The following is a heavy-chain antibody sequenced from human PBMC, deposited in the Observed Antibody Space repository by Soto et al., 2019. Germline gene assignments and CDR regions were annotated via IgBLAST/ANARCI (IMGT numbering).Heavy chain of an antibody. V-gene: IGHV1-18*04. CDR2: ISAYSVDT. CDR3: ARGHEVIRGALDV. CDR1: GYTFTSYG. D-gene: IGHD2-21*01. Sequence: GASVKVSCKASGYTFTSYGISWVRQAPGQGLEWMGWISAYSVDTYNAQKFQDRVTMTTDTSTGTAYMELRGLRSDDTAVYYCARGHEVIRGALDVWGQGTTVTVSS. J-gene: IGHJ6*02.